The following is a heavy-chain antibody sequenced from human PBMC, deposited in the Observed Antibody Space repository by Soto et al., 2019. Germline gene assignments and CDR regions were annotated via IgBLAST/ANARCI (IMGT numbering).Heavy chain of an antibody. D-gene: IGHD3-22*01. CDR2: ISYTGST. CDR3: ARSGSAYSPYYFDN. V-gene: IGHV4-61*01. CDR1: GGSVSSDSYF. Sequence: PSETLSLTCTVSGGSVSSDSYFWSWIRQPPGKGLEWIGYISYTGSTNQKPSLKSRVTMSVDTSKNRFSLRLTSVTAADTAVYFCARSGSAYSPYYFDNWGQGALVTVSS. J-gene: IGHJ4*02.